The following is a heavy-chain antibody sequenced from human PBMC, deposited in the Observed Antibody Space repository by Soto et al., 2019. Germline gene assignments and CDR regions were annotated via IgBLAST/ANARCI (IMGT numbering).Heavy chain of an antibody. V-gene: IGHV3-66*01. CDR3: ARVGEGTTVSY. CDR1: GFTVSSNY. Sequence: GGSLRLSCAASGFTVSSNYMSWVRQAPGKGLEWVSVIYSGGSTYYADSVKGRFTISRDNSKNTLYLQMNSLRAEDTAVYYCARVGEGTTVSYWGQGTLVTVSS. D-gene: IGHD4-4*01. CDR2: IYSGGST. J-gene: IGHJ4*02.